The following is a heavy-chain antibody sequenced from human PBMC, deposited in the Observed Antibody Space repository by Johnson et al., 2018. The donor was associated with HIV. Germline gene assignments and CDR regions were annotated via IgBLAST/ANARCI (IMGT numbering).Heavy chain of an antibody. D-gene: IGHD1-26*01. CDR1: GFTFSSYA. CDR3: AREGIVGATGPGPTLQDAFDI. J-gene: IGHJ3*02. CDR2: IYSGGST. Sequence: MQLVESGGGLVQPGGSLRLSCAASGFTFSSYAMSWVRQAPGKGLEWVSVIYSGGSTYYADSVKGRFTISRANSKNTLYLQMNSLRAEDTALYYCAREGIVGATGPGPTLQDAFDIWGQGTMVTVSS. V-gene: IGHV3-23*03.